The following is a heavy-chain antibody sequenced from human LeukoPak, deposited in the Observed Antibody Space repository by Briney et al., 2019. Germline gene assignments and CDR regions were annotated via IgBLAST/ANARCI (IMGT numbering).Heavy chain of an antibody. Sequence: SVKVSCKASGGTFSSYAISWVRQAPGQGLEWMGRTIPILGIANYAQKFQGRVTITADKSTSTAYMELSSLRSEDTAVYYCASSYLEYSSSGFDYWGQGTLVTVSS. CDR2: TIPILGIA. D-gene: IGHD6-6*01. V-gene: IGHV1-69*04. CDR3: ASSYLEYSSSGFDY. CDR1: GGTFSSYA. J-gene: IGHJ4*02.